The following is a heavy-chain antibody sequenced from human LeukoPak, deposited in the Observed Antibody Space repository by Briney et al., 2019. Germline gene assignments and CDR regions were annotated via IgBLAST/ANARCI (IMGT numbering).Heavy chain of an antibody. CDR1: GFTFGDYA. Sequence: PGGSLRLSCTASGFTFGDYAMSWVRQAPGKGLEWVSYISSSSSTIYYADSVKGRFTISRDNAKNSLYLQMNSLRAEDTAVYYCARDYCSSTSCYDYWGQGTLVTVSS. CDR2: ISSSSSTI. D-gene: IGHD2-2*01. J-gene: IGHJ4*02. V-gene: IGHV3-48*01. CDR3: ARDYCSSTSCYDY.